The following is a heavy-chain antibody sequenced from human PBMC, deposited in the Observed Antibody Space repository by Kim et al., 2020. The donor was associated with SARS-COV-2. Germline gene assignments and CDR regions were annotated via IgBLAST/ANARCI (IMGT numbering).Heavy chain of an antibody. CDR2: IRSKGNGYAT. J-gene: IGHJ3*02. D-gene: IGHD1-1*01. CDR3: ARGPGTTVVFWYAFD. Sequence: GGSLRLSCGASGFTFSDSAMHWVRRASGKGLEWVGSIRSKGNGYATAYSAAVRGRFTISRDDSRNTAYLQMNSLKTEDTAVYYCARGPGTTVVFWYAFD. CDR1: GFTFSDSA. V-gene: IGHV3-73*01.